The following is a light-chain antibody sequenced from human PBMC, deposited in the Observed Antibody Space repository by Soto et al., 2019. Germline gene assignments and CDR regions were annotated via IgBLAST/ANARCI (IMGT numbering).Light chain of an antibody. CDR2: DVR. Sequence: QSALTQPRSVSGSPGQSVTISCTGTTGDVGNYNYVSWYQQYPGKAPKLMIFDVRQRPSGVPDRFSGSKSGTTASLTISGLQAEDEADYYCCSYAGSNTFVFGPGTKLTVL. J-gene: IGLJ1*01. V-gene: IGLV2-11*01. CDR3: CSYAGSNTFV. CDR1: TGDVGNYNY.